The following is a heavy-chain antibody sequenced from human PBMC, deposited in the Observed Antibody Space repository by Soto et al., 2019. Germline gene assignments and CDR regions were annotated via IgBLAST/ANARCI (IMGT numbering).Heavy chain of an antibody. V-gene: IGHV5-51*01. CDR1: GYSFTSYW. D-gene: IGHD2-15*01. CDR3: ARVYCSGGSCYGAVGLNFDY. J-gene: IGHJ4*02. CDR2: IYPGDSDT. Sequence: GESLKISCKGSGYSFTSYWIGWVRQMPGKGLEWMGIIYPGDSDTRYSPSFQGQVTISADKSISTAYLQWSSLKASDTAMYYCARVYCSGGSCYGAVGLNFDYWGQGTLVTVSS.